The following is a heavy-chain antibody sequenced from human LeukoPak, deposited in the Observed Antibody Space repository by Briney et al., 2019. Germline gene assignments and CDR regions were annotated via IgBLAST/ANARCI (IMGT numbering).Heavy chain of an antibody. V-gene: IGHV4-59*01. CDR2: IYYSGNT. CDR3: ARDKCGGDCPINWFDP. CDR1: GGSISSYY. Sequence: LETLSLTCTVSGGSISSYYWSWVRQPPGKGLEWIGYIYYSGNTNDNPSLKSRVTISIDTSKNQFSLKMSSVTAADTAVYYCARDKCGGDCPINWFDPWGQGTLVTVSS. J-gene: IGHJ5*02. D-gene: IGHD2-21*02.